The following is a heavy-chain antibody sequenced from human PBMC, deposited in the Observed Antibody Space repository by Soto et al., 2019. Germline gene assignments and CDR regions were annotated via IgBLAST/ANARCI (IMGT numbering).Heavy chain of an antibody. CDR3: ARGPEGYCSSTSCYPSDYFDY. Sequence: PGGSLRLSCAASGFTFSSYSMNWVRQAPGKGLEWVSSISSSSSYIYYADSVKGRFTISRDNAKNSLYLQMNSLRAEDTAVYYCARGPEGYCSSTSCYPSDYFDYWGQGTLVTVSS. V-gene: IGHV3-21*01. D-gene: IGHD2-2*01. J-gene: IGHJ4*02. CDR2: ISSSSSYI. CDR1: GFTFSSYS.